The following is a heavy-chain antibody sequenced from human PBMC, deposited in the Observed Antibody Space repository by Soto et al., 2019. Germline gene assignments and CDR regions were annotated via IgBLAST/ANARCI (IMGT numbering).Heavy chain of an antibody. D-gene: IGHD4-17*01. CDR3: SKDYGNSDSHY. CDR2: IRNKANNYAT. Sequence: EVQLVESGGGLVQPGGTLKLSCAASGFSFSVYSMHWVRQASGGGLEWLGRIRNKANNYATVYAASVKDRFTISRDDSKNTAYLQMSSLKTEDTAVYYCSKDYGNSDSHYWGQGTLVTVSS. J-gene: IGHJ4*02. V-gene: IGHV3-73*01. CDR1: GFSFSVYS.